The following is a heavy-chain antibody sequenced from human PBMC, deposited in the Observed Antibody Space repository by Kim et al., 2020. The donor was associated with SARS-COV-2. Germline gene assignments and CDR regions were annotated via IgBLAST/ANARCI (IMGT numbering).Heavy chain of an antibody. Sequence: GGSLRLSCAASGFTFSSYGMHWVRQAPGKGLEWVAVISYDGSNKYYADSVKGRFTISRDNSKNTLYLQKNSLRAEDTAVYYCAKEGSSWYQTSMDVWGQGTTFTVSS. CDR1: GFTFSSYG. J-gene: IGHJ6*02. CDR2: ISYDGSNK. D-gene: IGHD6-13*01. CDR3: AKEGSSWYQTSMDV. V-gene: IGHV3-30*18.